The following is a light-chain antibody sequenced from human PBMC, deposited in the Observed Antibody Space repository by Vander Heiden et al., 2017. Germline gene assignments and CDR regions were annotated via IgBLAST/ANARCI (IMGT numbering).Light chain of an antibody. CDR3: MQALQDPWT. V-gene: IGKV2-28*01. Sequence: TQSPLSLPATPGEPASIPCSSSQSLLHSNGYKYLDWYLQKPGQSPQLLIYLGSNRASGVPDRFSGSGSGTDFTLKISRVEAEDVGVYYCMQALQDPWTFGQGTKVEIK. J-gene: IGKJ1*01. CDR1: QSLLHSNGYKY. CDR2: LGS.